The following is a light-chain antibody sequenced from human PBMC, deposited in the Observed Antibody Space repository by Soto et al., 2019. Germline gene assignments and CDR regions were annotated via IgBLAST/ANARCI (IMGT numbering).Light chain of an antibody. Sequence: DIQMTQSPSSLSASVGDRVTITCQASQDIKNYLNWYQQKSGKAPKLLIYDASDLETGVPSRFSGSGSGTDFTFTXNSLXPXXXATXXXXXYDNLPLTFGGGTKVEIK. CDR3: XXYDNLPLT. J-gene: IGKJ4*01. V-gene: IGKV1-33*01. CDR2: DAS. CDR1: QDIKNY.